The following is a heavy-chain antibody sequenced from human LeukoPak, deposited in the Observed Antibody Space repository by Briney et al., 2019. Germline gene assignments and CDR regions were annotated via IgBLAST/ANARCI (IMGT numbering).Heavy chain of an antibody. CDR2: VYYSGST. J-gene: IGHJ5*02. D-gene: IGHD5-18*01. CDR1: GGSISSYY. CDR3: AGFTPQGDGWGGYNMFDP. V-gene: IGHV4-59*01. Sequence: KASETLSLTCTVSGGSISSYYWNWIRQPPGKGLEWIGYVYYSGSTNYNPSLKSRVTISVDTSKNQFSLNLTSVTAADTAVYYCAGFTPQGDGWGGYNMFDPWGQGPLVTVSS.